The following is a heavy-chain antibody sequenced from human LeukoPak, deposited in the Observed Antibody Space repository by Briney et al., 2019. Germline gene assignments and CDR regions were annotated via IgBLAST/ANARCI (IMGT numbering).Heavy chain of an antibody. CDR2: IYHSGST. CDR3: ARAARYYDYVWGSYRYFTSSGAFDI. D-gene: IGHD3-16*02. V-gene: IGHV4-30-2*01. CDR1: GGSISSGGYS. Sequence: SETLSLTCAVSGGSISSGGYSWSWIRQPPGKGLEWIGYIYHSGSTYYNPSLKSRVTISVDTSKNQFSLKLSSVTAADTAVYYCARAARYYDYVWGSYRYFTSSGAFDIWGQGTMVTVSS. J-gene: IGHJ3*02.